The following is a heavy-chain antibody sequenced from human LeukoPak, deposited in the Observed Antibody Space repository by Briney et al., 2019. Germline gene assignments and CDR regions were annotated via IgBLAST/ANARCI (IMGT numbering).Heavy chain of an antibody. CDR1: GFTFSNAW. CDR3: SADLGEADGGYHYGLDV. CDR2: IKRKTEAETT. D-gene: IGHD4-17*01. J-gene: IGHJ6*02. V-gene: IGHV3-15*01. Sequence: GGSLRLSCAAPGFTFSNAWMNWVRQAPGKGLEWVGRIKRKTEAETTDYAAPVKGRLIISRDDSKNTLYLQMNSLKAEDTAVYYCSADLGEADGGYHYGLDVWGQGTTVTVSS.